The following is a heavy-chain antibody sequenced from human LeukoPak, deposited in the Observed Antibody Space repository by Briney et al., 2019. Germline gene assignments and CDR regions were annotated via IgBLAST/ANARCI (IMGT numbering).Heavy chain of an antibody. CDR1: GFTFSSYA. CDR3: AKVVDCSGGSCYSDNWFDP. CDR2: ISGSGGST. D-gene: IGHD2-15*01. Sequence: GGSLRRSCAPSGFTFSSYAISWVRQAPGKGLEWVSAISGSGGSTYYAGSVKGRFTMSRDNSKDTLYLQMNSLRAEDTAVYYCAKVVDCSGGSCYSDNWFDPWGQGTLVTVSS. V-gene: IGHV3-23*01. J-gene: IGHJ5*02.